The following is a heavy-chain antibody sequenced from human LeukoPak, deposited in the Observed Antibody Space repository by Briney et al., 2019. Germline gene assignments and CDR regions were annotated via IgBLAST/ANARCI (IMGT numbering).Heavy chain of an antibody. CDR2: INPNSGVT. D-gene: IGHD3-9*01. CDR1: GNTFTGYY. V-gene: IGHV1-2*02. Sequence: ASVKVSCKASGNTFTGYYMHWVRQAPGQGLEWMGWINPNSGVTNYAQKFQGRVTMTRDTSITTVYMDLTRLTSDDTAVYYCARNFDMKGFDPWGQGTLVTVSS. CDR3: ARNFDMKGFDP. J-gene: IGHJ5*02.